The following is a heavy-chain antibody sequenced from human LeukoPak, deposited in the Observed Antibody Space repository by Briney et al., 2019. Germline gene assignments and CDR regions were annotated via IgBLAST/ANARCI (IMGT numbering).Heavy chain of an antibody. CDR3: AKDRGTDPYAMDV. Sequence: PGGSLRLSCAASGFTFDDFGMSWVRQAPGKGLEWVSGINWNGGSAGYADSVKGRFTISRDNSKNTLYLQMNSLRAEDTAVYYCAKDRGTDPYAMDVWGQGTAVTVSS. D-gene: IGHD3-10*01. CDR1: GFTFDDFG. V-gene: IGHV3-20*04. CDR2: INWNGGSA. J-gene: IGHJ6*02.